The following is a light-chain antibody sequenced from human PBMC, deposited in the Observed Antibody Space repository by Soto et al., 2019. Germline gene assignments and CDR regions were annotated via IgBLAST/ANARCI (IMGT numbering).Light chain of an antibody. V-gene: IGKV1-39*01. CDR2: AAS. CDR3: QQTASAPLA. CDR1: QIIVSF. Sequence: DIQMTQSPSSLSASVGARVTITCRARQIIVSFINWYQQKPWKAPQLLIYAASTLQSGVRSRFSGSGSGTDFTLTSSSLQPEDFASYYCQQTASAPLAFGQGTKVDIK. J-gene: IGKJ2*01.